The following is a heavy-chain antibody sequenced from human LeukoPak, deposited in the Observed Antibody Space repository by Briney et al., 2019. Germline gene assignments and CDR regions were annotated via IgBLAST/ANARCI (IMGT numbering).Heavy chain of an antibody. J-gene: IGHJ4*02. CDR1: GGSISSYY. D-gene: IGHD3-22*01. CDR3: ARDYYDSTGYPLDY. V-gene: IGHV4-59*01. Sequence: PSETLSLTCTVSGGSISSYYWSWIRQPPGKGLEWIGYIYYSGTTNYNPSLKSRVTISVDTSKNQFSLKLSSLTAADTAVYYCARDYYDSTGYPLDYWGQGPLVTVSS. CDR2: IYYSGTT.